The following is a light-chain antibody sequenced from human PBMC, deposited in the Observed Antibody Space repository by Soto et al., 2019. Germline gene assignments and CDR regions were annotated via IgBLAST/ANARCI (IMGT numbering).Light chain of an antibody. J-gene: IGKJ4*01. Sequence: IQLTQSPSSLCASVEDRVTITCRASQGISSYLAWYQQKPGKAPKLLIYAASTLQSGVPSRFSGSGSGTDFTLTICSLQPEAFATYYCQQLNSYPFTFGGGTKVDIK. V-gene: IGKV1-9*01. CDR2: AAS. CDR3: QQLNSYPFT. CDR1: QGISSY.